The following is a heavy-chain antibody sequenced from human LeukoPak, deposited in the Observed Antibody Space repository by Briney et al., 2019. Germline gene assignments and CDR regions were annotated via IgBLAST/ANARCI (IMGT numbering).Heavy chain of an antibody. CDR1: GFTFSSYD. CDR2: LSGSGGRT. D-gene: IGHD3-10*01. CDR3: AKDFIHYGHPYYY. V-gene: IGHV3-23*01. J-gene: IGHJ4*02. Sequence: GGSLRLSCAASGFTFSSYDMSWVRQAPGKGLEWVSALSGSGGRTYYADFVKVRFTISRVNSKNTLYLQMNRLRAEDTAGHYCAKDFIHYGHPYYYWGQGTLVTVSS.